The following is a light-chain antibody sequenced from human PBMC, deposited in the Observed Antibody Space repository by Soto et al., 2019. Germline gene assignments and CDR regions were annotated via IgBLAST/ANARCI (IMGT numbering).Light chain of an antibody. J-gene: IGKJ2*01. CDR2: RAS. V-gene: IGKV1-5*03. Sequence: DIQMTQSPSTLSASVGDRVTITCRASQSIDSWLAWYQQKPGKAPKLLIYRASSLESGVPSRFSGSRSGTEFTLTISSLQPDDFATYYCQQYKTYMYTFAQGNKLEIK. CDR3: QQYKTYMYT. CDR1: QSIDSW.